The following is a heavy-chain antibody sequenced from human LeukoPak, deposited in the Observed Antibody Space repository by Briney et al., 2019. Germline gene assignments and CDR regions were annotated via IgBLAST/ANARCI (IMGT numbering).Heavy chain of an antibody. CDR2: IIPIFGTA. CDR1: GGTFSSYA. J-gene: IGHJ4*02. D-gene: IGHD3-10*01. CDR3: ARDGHMVRGVIITGFDY. V-gene: IGHV1-69*06. Sequence: SVKVSCKASGGTFSSYAISWVRQAPGQGLEWMGGIIPIFGTANYAQKFQGRVTITADKSTSTAYMELSSLRSEDTAVYYCARDGHMVRGVIITGFDYWGQGTLVTVSS.